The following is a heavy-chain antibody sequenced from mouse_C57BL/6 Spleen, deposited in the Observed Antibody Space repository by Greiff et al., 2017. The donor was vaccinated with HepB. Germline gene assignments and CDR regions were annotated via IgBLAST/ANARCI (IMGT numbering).Heavy chain of an antibody. D-gene: IGHD3-3*01. CDR3: ARRDWPAWFAY. Sequence: VQLQQSGPELVKPGASVKISCKASGYSFTGYYMNWVKQSPEKSLEWIGEINPSTGGTTYNQKFKAKATLTVDKSSSTAYMQRKSLTSEDSAVYYCARRDWPAWFAYWGQGTLVTVSA. CDR1: GYSFTGYY. J-gene: IGHJ3*01. CDR2: INPSTGGT. V-gene: IGHV1-42*01.